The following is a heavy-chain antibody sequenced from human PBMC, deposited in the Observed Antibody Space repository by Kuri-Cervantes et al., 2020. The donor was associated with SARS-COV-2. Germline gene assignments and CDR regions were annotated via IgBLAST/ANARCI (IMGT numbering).Heavy chain of an antibody. CDR3: ATAYRGYHYWYFDL. V-gene: IGHV1-24*01. J-gene: IGHJ2*01. Sequence: SVKVSCKVSGYTLTELSMPWVRQAPGKGLEWMGGFDPEDGETIYAQKFQGRVTMTEDTSTDTAYMELSSLRSEDTAVYYCATAYRGYHYWYFDLWGRGTLVTVSS. CDR1: GYTLTELS. D-gene: IGHD3-22*01. CDR2: FDPEDGET.